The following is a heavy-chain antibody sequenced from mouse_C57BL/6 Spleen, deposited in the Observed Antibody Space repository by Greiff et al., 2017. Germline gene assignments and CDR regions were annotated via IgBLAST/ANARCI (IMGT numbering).Heavy chain of an antibody. Sequence: VQLQQPGAELARPGASVKLSCKASGYTFTSYGISWVKQRTGQGLEWIGEIYPRSGNTYYNEKFKGKATLTADKSSSTAYMELRSLTSEDSAVYFCAREGDYGNYENYYAMDYWGQGTSVTVSS. CDR3: AREGDYGNYENYYAMDY. CDR2: IYPRSGNT. J-gene: IGHJ4*01. V-gene: IGHV1-81*01. D-gene: IGHD2-1*01. CDR1: GYTFTSYG.